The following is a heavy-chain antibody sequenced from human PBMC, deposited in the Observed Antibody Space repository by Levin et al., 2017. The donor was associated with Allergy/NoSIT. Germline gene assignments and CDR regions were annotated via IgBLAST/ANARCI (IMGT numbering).Heavy chain of an antibody. Sequence: SETLSLTCTVSGGSISSSISYWGWIRQAPGRGLEWIGSIYNSGSTYYNPSLKSRATTSVDTSKNQFSLKLSSVPAADTAVYYCARQCYDILTGYYNVDYWGQGTLVTVSS. CDR2: IYNSGST. J-gene: IGHJ4*02. V-gene: IGHV4-39*01. CDR1: GGSISSSISY. D-gene: IGHD3-9*01. CDR3: ARQCYDILTGYYNVDY.